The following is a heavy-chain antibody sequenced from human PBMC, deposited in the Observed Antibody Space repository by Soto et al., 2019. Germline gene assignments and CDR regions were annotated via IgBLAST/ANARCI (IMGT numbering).Heavy chain of an antibody. CDR2: IYYSGST. D-gene: IGHD1-26*01. Sequence: SETLSLTCTVSGGSISSGDYYWSWIRQPPGKGLEWIGYIYYSGSTYYNPSLKSRVTISVDTSKNQFSLKLSSVTAADTAVYYCARHSSSVSGSYYWYFDLWGRGTLVTVSS. CDR1: GGSISSGDYY. J-gene: IGHJ2*01. V-gene: IGHV4-30-4*01. CDR3: ARHSSSVSGSYYWYFDL.